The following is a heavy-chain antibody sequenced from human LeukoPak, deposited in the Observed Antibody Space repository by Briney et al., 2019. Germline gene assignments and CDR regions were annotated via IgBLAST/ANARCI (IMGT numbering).Heavy chain of an antibody. D-gene: IGHD2-15*01. CDR1: GGSISSYY. V-gene: IGHV4-59*01. CDR2: IYYSGST. J-gene: IGHJ4*02. Sequence: ETRSLTCTVSGGSISSYYWSWIRQPPGKGLEWIGYIYYSGSTNHNPSLKSRVTISVDTSKNQVSLKLTSVTAADTAVYYCASSYYCSGGGCYRTDYCGQRTLFSASS. CDR3: ASSYYCSGGGCYRTDY.